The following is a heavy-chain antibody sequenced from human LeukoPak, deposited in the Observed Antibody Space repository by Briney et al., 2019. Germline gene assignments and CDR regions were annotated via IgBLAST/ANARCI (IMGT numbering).Heavy chain of an antibody. Sequence: TPSETLSLTCTVSGGSISSYYWSWIRQPAGKGLEWIGRIYTSGSTNYNPSLKSRVTMSVDTSKNQFSLKLSSVTAADTAVYYCARLGGYYDSGGFFSYEYFQHWGQGTLVTVSS. V-gene: IGHV4-4*07. CDR3: ARLGGYYDSGGFFSYEYFQH. D-gene: IGHD3-22*01. J-gene: IGHJ1*01. CDR1: GGSISSYY. CDR2: IYTSGST.